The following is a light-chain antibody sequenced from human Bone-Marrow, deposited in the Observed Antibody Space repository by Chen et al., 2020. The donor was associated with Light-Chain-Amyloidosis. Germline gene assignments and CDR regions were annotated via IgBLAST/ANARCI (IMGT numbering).Light chain of an antibody. CDR1: QSLLQRNGYNY. J-gene: IGKJ4*01. Sequence: EIVMTQSPLSLPVTPGEPASISCRSSQSLLQRNGYNYLDWYLQKPGQSPQLLISLASNRASGVPDRFSGSGSGTDFTLKISRVEPEDVGVYYCMQALQTPTFGGGTKVEIK. V-gene: IGKV2-28*01. CDR2: LAS. CDR3: MQALQTPT.